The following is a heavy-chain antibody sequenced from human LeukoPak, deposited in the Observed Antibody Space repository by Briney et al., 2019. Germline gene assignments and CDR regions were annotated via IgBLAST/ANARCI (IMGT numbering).Heavy chain of an antibody. CDR1: GGSISTYY. J-gene: IGHJ3*02. D-gene: IGHD5-24*01. CDR2: IFYSGTT. CDR3: AIKRRDAQKGDVFDI. V-gene: IGHV4-59*01. Sequence: PSETLSLTCTISGGSISTYYWSWIRQPPGKGLEWIGYIFYSGTTYYNPSVNSRVTITMDTSKNQFFLEPRSLTAADTAVYFCAIKRRDAQKGDVFDIWGPGTMVTVSS.